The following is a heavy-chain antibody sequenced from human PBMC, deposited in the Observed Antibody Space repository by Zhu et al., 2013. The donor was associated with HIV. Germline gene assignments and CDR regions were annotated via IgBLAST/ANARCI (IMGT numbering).Heavy chain of an antibody. D-gene: IGHD3-16*01. CDR3: ARDGPVGGEFMTT. J-gene: IGHJ4*02. V-gene: IGHV1-3*01. CDR2: INAGNGNT. Sequence: QVQLVQSGAEVKKPGASVKVSCKASGYTFTSYAMHWVRQAPGQRLEWMGWINAGNGNTKYSQKFQGRVTITRDTSASTAYMELSSLRSEDTAVYYCARDGPVGGEFMTTWGQGTLVHRLL. CDR1: GYTFTSYA.